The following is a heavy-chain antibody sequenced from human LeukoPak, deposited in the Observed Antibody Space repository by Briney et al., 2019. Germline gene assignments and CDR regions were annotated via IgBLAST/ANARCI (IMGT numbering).Heavy chain of an antibody. Sequence: TGGSLRLSCAASGFTFSSYDMCWVRQAPGKGLEWDSAISDSGTRTYFADSVKGRFTISRDNFKNTLHLHMNSLRAEDTAVYYCAKDSRRTSGWYYFDYWGQGTLVTVSS. CDR2: ISDSGTRT. CDR3: AKDSRRTSGWYYFDY. J-gene: IGHJ4*02. D-gene: IGHD6-19*01. CDR1: GFTFSSYD. V-gene: IGHV3-23*01.